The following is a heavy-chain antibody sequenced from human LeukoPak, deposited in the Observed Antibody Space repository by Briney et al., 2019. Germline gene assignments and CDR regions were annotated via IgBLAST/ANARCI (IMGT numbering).Heavy chain of an antibody. CDR1: GDSVSSNSAA. Sequence: SQTLSLTCAISGDSVSSNSAAWNWIRQSPSRGLEWLGRTYYRSKWYNDYAVSVKSRITINPDTSKNQFSLQLNSVTPEDTAVYYCARDAKPNYDSSGRRGHYFDYWGQGTLVTVSS. V-gene: IGHV6-1*01. CDR2: TYYRSKWYN. D-gene: IGHD3-22*01. J-gene: IGHJ4*02. CDR3: ARDAKPNYDSSGRRGHYFDY.